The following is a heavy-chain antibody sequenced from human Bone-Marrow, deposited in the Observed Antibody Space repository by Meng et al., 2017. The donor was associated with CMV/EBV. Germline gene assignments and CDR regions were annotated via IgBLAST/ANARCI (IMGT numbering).Heavy chain of an antibody. CDR2: ISAYNGNT. CDR3: ARVDIVVVPAALGGYYYYGMDV. V-gene: IGHV1-18*01. J-gene: IGHJ6*02. CDR1: GYTFTSYG. Sequence: ASVKVSCKASGYTFTSYGISWVRQAPGQGLEWMGWISAYNGNTNYAQKLQGRVTMTIDTSTSTAYMELRSLRSDDTAVYYCARVDIVVVPAALGGYYYYGMDVWGQGTTVTVSS. D-gene: IGHD2-2*01.